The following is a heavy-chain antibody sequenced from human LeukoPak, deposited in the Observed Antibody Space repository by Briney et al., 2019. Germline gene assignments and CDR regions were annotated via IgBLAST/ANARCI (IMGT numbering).Heavy chain of an antibody. J-gene: IGHJ4*02. CDR1: GGSISSSSYY. D-gene: IGHD3-10*01. CDR2: IYYSGST. Sequence: PSETLSLTCTVSGGSISSSSYYWGWIRQPPGKGLEWIGSIYYSGSTYYNPSLESRVTISVDTSKNQFSLKLSSVTAADTAVYYCASLSMVRGVMVNYWGQGTLVTVSS. CDR3: ASLSMVRGVMVNY. V-gene: IGHV4-39*01.